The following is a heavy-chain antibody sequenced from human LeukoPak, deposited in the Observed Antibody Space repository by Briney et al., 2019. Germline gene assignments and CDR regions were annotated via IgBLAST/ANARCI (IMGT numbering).Heavy chain of an antibody. Sequence: PGGSLRLSCAASGFTFSSYEMNWVRQAPWKGLEWISYITSGGSTMFYADSVKGRFTISRDNAKNSLYLQMNSLRAEDTAVYYCAKSVVAGVYGSFDYWGQGTLVTVSS. V-gene: IGHV3-48*03. CDR2: ITSGGSTM. D-gene: IGHD2-15*01. J-gene: IGHJ4*02. CDR3: AKSVVAGVYGSFDY. CDR1: GFTFSSYE.